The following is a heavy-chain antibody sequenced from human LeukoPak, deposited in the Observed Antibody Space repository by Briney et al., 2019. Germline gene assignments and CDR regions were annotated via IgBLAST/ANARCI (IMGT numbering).Heavy chain of an antibody. J-gene: IGHJ4*02. Sequence: PSGTLSLTCDVSGGSIMTTNWWSWVRQPPNKGLEWIGEVHLSGATNYNPSLESRATMSIDTSKNHLSLELTSVTAADTAMYYCTRESGAFSPFGFWGQGTLVTVSS. CDR2: VHLSGAT. D-gene: IGHD1-26*01. V-gene: IGHV4-4*02. CDR3: TRESGAFSPFGF. CDR1: GGSIMTTNW.